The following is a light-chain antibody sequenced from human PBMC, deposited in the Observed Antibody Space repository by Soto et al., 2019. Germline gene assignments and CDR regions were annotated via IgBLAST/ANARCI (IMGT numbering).Light chain of an antibody. CDR1: SSDVGSYNR. Sequence: QSVLTQPPSVSGSPGQSVTISCTGTSSDVGSYNRVSWYQQPPGTAPKLMIYEVSNRPSGVPDRFSGSKSGNTASLTISGLQAGDEADYYCISYTSSNSYVFGTGTKVTVL. CDR2: EVS. CDR3: ISYTSSNSYV. J-gene: IGLJ1*01. V-gene: IGLV2-18*02.